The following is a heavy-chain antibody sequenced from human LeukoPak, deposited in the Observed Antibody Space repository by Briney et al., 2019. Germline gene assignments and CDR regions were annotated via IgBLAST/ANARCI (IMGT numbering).Heavy chain of an antibody. CDR1: GFTFSSYA. D-gene: IGHD3-22*01. J-gene: IGHJ5*02. CDR2: ISGSGDST. CDR3: ANSDYYDSSGYINWFDP. Sequence: GGSLRLSCAASGFTFSSYAMSWVRQAPGKGLEWVSAISGSGDSTYYADSVKGRFTISRDNSKNTLYLQMNSLRAEDTAVYYCANSDYYDSSGYINWFDPWGQGTLVTVSS. V-gene: IGHV3-23*01.